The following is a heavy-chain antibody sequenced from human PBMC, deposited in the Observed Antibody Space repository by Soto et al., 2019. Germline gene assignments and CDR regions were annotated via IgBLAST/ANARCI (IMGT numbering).Heavy chain of an antibody. CDR3: ARDPRIIQLWAYFDY. D-gene: IGHD5-18*01. V-gene: IGHV3-30-3*01. Sequence: GGSLRLSCAASGFTFSSYAMHWVRQAPGKGLEWVAVISYDGSNKYYADSVKGRFTISRDNSKNTLYLQMNSLRAEDTAVYYCARDPRIIQLWAYFDYWGQGTLVTVSS. CDR1: GFTFSSYA. CDR2: ISYDGSNK. J-gene: IGHJ4*02.